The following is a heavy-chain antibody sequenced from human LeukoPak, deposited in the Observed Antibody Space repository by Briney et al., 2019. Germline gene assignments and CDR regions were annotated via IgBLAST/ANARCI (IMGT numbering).Heavy chain of an antibody. Sequence: ASVKVSCKASGYTFTSYDINWVRQATGQGLEWMGWMNPNSGNTGYAQKFQGRVTITRNTSISTAYMELSSLRSEDTAVYYCARTQQRNDGSAFDIWGQGTMVTVSS. J-gene: IGHJ3*02. D-gene: IGHD1-1*01. CDR1: GYTFTSYD. CDR3: ARTQQRNDGSAFDI. CDR2: MNPNSGNT. V-gene: IGHV1-8*03.